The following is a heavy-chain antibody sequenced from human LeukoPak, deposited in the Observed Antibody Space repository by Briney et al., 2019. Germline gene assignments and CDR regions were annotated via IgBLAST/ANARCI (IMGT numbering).Heavy chain of an antibody. Sequence: SETLSLTCTVSGGSISSGDYYWSWIRQPPGKGLEWIGYIYYSGSTYYNPSLKSRVTISVDTSKNQFSLKLSSVTAADTAVYYCARAPSEGTYYFDYWGQGTLVTVSS. CDR1: GGSISSGDYY. J-gene: IGHJ4*02. V-gene: IGHV4-30-4*01. CDR3: ARAPSEGTYYFDY. CDR2: IYYSGST.